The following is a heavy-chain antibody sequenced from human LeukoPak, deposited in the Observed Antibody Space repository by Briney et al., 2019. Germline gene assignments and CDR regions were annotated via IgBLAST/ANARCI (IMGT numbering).Heavy chain of an antibody. Sequence: GGSLRLSCAASGFTVSSNYMSWVRQAPGKGLEWVSVIYSGGSTYYADSVKGRFTISRDNSKNTLYLQMNSLRAEDTAVYYCARDFDQGSYYFDYWGQGTLVTVSS. CDR2: IYSGGST. V-gene: IGHV3-53*01. CDR3: ARDFDQGSYYFDY. CDR1: GFTVSSNY. D-gene: IGHD3-9*01. J-gene: IGHJ4*02.